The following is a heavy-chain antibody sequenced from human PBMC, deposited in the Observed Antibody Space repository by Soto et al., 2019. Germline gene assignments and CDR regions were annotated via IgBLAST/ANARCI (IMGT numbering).Heavy chain of an antibody. CDR3: ARDLYYYDSSGYLHWFDP. D-gene: IGHD3-22*01. CDR2: ISAYNGNT. CDR1: GYTFTSYG. Sequence: GASVKVSCKASGYTFTSYGISWVRQAPGQGLEWMGWISAYNGNTNYAQKLQGRVTMTTDTSTSTAYMELRSLRSDDTAVYYCARDLYYYDSSGYLHWFDPWGQGTLVTVSS. V-gene: IGHV1-18*01. J-gene: IGHJ5*02.